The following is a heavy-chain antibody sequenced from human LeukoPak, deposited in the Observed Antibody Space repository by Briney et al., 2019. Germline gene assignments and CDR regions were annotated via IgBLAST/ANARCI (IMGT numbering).Heavy chain of an antibody. CDR1: GFTFSDYY. V-gene: IGHV3-11*04. CDR2: ISSSSSTI. J-gene: IGHJ4*02. D-gene: IGHD5-24*01. Sequence: GGSLRLSCAASGFTFSDYYMSWIRQAPGEGLEWVSYISSSSSTIYYADSVKGRFTISRDNAKNSLYLQMNSLRDEDTAVYYCARGERWLQSLYYFDYWGQGTLVTVSS. CDR3: ARGERWLQSLYYFDY.